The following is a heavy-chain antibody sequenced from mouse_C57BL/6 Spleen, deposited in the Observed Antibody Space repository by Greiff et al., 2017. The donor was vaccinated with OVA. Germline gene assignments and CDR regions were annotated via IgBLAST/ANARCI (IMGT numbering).Heavy chain of an antibody. J-gene: IGHJ2*01. Sequence: VQVVESGPGLVAPSQSLSITCTVSGFSLTSYAISWVRQPPGKGLEWLGVIWTGGGTNYNSAHKSRLSISKDNSKSQVFLKMNSLQTDDTARDDYARNWGYGSSYYFDYWGQGTTLTVSS. CDR1: GFSLTSYA. CDR3: ARNWGYGSSYYFDY. D-gene: IGHD1-1*01. V-gene: IGHV2-9-1*01. CDR2: IWTGGGT.